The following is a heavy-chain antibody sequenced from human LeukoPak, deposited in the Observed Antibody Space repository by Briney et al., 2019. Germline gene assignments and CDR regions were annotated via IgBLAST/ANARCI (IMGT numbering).Heavy chain of an antibody. V-gene: IGHV3-7*01. Sequence: PGGSLRLSCETSGYRFEKYWISWVRQAPGKGLEWVASINEDGREKKYVDSVRGRFTISRDNAKNSLYLQMNSLRDEDTAVYYCARDRVGVTSDYFDFWGQGTLVTVSS. CDR3: ARDRVGVTSDYFDF. CDR1: GYRFEKYW. J-gene: IGHJ4*02. D-gene: IGHD1-26*01. CDR2: INEDGREK.